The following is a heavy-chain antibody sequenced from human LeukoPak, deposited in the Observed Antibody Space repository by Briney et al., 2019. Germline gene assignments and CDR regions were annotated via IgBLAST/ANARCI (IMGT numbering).Heavy chain of an antibody. Sequence: ASVKVSCRASGYTFTSYGISWVRQAPGQGLEWMGWISAYNGNTNYAQKLQGRVTMTTDTYNSTAYMELRSLRSDDTAVYYCARLPGIAVAGVFDYWGQGTLVTVSS. CDR3: ARLPGIAVAGVFDY. CDR1: GYTFTSYG. J-gene: IGHJ4*02. D-gene: IGHD6-19*01. V-gene: IGHV1-18*01. CDR2: ISAYNGNT.